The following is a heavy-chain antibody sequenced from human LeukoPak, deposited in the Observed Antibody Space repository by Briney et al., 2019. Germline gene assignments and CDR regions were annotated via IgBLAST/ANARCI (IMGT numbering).Heavy chain of an antibody. CDR2: IYYDGTT. D-gene: IGHD6-19*01. CDR1: GGSISSTRYY. V-gene: IGHV4-39*01. CDR3: ARHEWGLRYTGGWSLGSVDY. J-gene: IGHJ4*02. Sequence: SETLSLTCTVSGGSISSTRYYWGWIRQPPGKRLEWMASIYYDGTTYHNPSFRSRVAMSLDTSGRHFSLKVSSVTAADTAVYYCARHEWGLRYTGGWSLGSVDYWAQGTLVTVSS.